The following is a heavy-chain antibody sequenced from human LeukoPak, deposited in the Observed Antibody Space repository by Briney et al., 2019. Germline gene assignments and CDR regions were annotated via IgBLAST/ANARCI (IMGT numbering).Heavy chain of an antibody. CDR2: INHSGST. D-gene: IGHD3-9*01. V-gene: IGHV4-34*01. Sequence: PSETLSLTCAVYGGSFSGYYLSWIRQPPGKGLEWIGEINHSGSTNYNPSLKSRVTISVDTSKNQFSLKLSSVTAADTAVYYCAEREYYDILTGYYPTPHWGQGTLVTVSS. CDR1: GGSFSGYY. CDR3: AEREYYDILTGYYPTPH. J-gene: IGHJ4*02.